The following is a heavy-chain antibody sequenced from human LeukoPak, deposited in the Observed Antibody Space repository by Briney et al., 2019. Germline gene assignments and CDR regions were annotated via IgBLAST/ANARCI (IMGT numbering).Heavy chain of an antibody. J-gene: IGHJ3*02. CDR3: ARITMVRGVRSSWKLVRPDAFDI. CDR1: GGSISSSSYY. D-gene: IGHD3-10*01. CDR2: IYYSGST. V-gene: IGHV4-39*07. Sequence: SETLSLTCTVSGGSISSSSYYWGWIRQPPGKGLEWIGSIYYSGSTYYNPSLKSRVTISVDTSKNQFSLKLSSVTAADTAVYYCARITMVRGVRSSWKLVRPDAFDIWGQGTMVTVSS.